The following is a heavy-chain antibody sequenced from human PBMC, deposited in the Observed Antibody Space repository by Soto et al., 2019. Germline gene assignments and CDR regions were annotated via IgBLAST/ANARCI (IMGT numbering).Heavy chain of an antibody. J-gene: IGHJ5*02. CDR2: IYYSGST. V-gene: IGHV4-31*03. Sequence: SETLSLTCTVSGGSISSGGYYWSWIRQHPGKGLEWIGYIYYSGSTYYNPSLKSRVTISVDTSKNQFSLKLSSVTAADTAVYYCARDVVASRGYCSGGSCYRGDWFDPWGQGTLVTVSS. CDR3: ARDVVASRGYCSGGSCYRGDWFDP. CDR1: GGSISSGGYY. D-gene: IGHD2-15*01.